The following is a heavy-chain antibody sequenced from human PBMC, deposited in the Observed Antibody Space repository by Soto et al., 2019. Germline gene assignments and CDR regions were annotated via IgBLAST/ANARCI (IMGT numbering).Heavy chain of an antibody. CDR3: ARGGYYYDSSGYYYRLYYYGMDV. J-gene: IGHJ6*02. V-gene: IGHV4-34*01. CDR1: GGSFSDYY. D-gene: IGHD3-22*01. CDR2: INHSGST. Sequence: SETLSLTCAVYGGSFSDYYWSWIRQPPGKGLEWIGEINHSGSTNYNPSLKSRVTISVDTSKNQFSLKLSSVTAADTAVYYCARGGYYYDSSGYYYRLYYYGMDVWGQGTTVT.